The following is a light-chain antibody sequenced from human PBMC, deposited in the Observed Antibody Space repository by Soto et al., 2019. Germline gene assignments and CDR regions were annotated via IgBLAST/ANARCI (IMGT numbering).Light chain of an antibody. CDR1: QRISRW. Sequence: DIQMTQSPSNLSASVGNRVTISCRASQRISRWLAWYQQKPGKAPTLLIYHASSLESGVPSRFSGSGSGTEFTLTISSLQPDDVATYYCQQYNTYLSFGQGTNVDIK. CDR3: QQYNTYLS. V-gene: IGKV1-5*01. CDR2: HAS. J-gene: IGKJ1*01.